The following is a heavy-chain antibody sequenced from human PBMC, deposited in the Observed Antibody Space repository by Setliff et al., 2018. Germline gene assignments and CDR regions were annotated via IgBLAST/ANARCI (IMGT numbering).Heavy chain of an antibody. CDR2: IYYSGST. Sequence: SETLSLTCTVSGGSISSGDYYWSWVRQPPGKGLEWIGYIYYSGSTYYNPSLKSRVTISVDTSKNQFSLKLSSVTAADTAVYYCARGVWFGELLQAFDIWGQGTMVTVSS. D-gene: IGHD3-10*01. J-gene: IGHJ3*02. CDR1: GGSISSGDYY. CDR3: ARGVWFGELLQAFDI. V-gene: IGHV4-30-4*08.